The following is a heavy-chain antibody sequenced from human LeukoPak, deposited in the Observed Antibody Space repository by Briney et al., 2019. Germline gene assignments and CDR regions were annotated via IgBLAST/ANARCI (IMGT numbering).Heavy chain of an antibody. D-gene: IGHD5-12*01. V-gene: IGHV3-49*03. J-gene: IGHJ4*02. CDR3: ARGPSGYHNT. CDR2: IRSKASGGTT. Sequence: GGSLRLSCTASGFTFGDYGMSWFRQAPGKGLEWVGFIRSKASGGTTEYAASVKGRFTISSDDSKSIAYLQMNSLRAEDTAVYYCARGPSGYHNTGGQGTLVTVSS. CDR1: GFTFGDYG.